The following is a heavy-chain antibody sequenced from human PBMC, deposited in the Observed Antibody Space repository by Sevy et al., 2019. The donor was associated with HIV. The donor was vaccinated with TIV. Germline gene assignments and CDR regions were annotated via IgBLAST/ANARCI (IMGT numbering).Heavy chain of an antibody. D-gene: IGHD6-13*01. CDR2: IYSGGST. CDR1: GFTVSSNY. V-gene: IGHV3-53*01. J-gene: IGHJ4*02. Sequence: GGSLRLSCAASGFTVSSNYMSWVRQAPGKGLEWVSVIYSGGSTYYADSVKGRFTISRDNSKNTLYLQMNSLGAEDTAVYYCARDLPGSSWPYFDYWGQGTLVTVSS. CDR3: ARDLPGSSWPYFDY.